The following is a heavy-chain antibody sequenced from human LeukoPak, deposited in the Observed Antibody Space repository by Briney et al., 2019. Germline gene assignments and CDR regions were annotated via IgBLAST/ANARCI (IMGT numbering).Heavy chain of an antibody. Sequence: GGSLRLSCAASGFTVSSNYMSWVRQAPGKGLEWVSVIYSGGSTYYADYVKGSFTISRDNSKNTLDLQMNSLRAEDTAVYYRARFRGLGSWGQGTLVTVSS. J-gene: IGHJ4*02. D-gene: IGHD3-10*01. CDR2: IYSGGST. V-gene: IGHV3-66*01. CDR1: GFTVSSNY. CDR3: ARFRGLGS.